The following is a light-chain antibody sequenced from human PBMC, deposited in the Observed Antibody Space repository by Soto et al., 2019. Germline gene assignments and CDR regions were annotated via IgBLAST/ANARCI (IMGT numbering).Light chain of an antibody. J-gene: IGKJ2*01. CDR1: QSVSSSY. Sequence: EIVLTQSPGTLSLSPGERATLSCRASQSVSSSYLAWYQQKPGQAPRLLIYGASSRATGIPDRFSGSGSGTDFTLTISRLEPEDCAVYYCQQYGSSRYTCGHGTKLEIK. V-gene: IGKV3-20*01. CDR3: QQYGSSRYT. CDR2: GAS.